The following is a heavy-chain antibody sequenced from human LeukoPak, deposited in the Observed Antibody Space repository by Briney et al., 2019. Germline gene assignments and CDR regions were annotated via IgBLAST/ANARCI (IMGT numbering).Heavy chain of an antibody. CDR1: GFTFNAYA. CDR3: AKTDLNPPNSDH. D-gene: IGHD1-14*01. CDR2: IIYSDGPT. Sequence: PGGSLRLSCAASGFTFNAYAMAWVRQAPGKGLEWVSTIIYSDGPTFYADSVKGRFTISRDNSKSTLYLQMNSLRDEDTAIYYCAKTDLNPPNSDHWGQGTLVTVSS. J-gene: IGHJ4*02. V-gene: IGHV3-23*01.